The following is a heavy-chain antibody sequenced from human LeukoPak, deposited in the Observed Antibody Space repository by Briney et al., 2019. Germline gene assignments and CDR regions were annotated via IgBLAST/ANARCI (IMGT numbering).Heavy chain of an antibody. CDR2: VRGSEDST. D-gene: IGHD2-8*01. J-gene: IGHJ4*02. CDR1: GFSASNYA. V-gene: IGHV3-23*01. CDR3: AKDGYCTTVTCYGWLDY. Sequence: GGSLRLSCAASGFSASNYAMSWVRLAPGKGLEWVSGVRGSEDSTYYADSVKGRFTVSRDTSRNTLYLQMDSLRAEDTAVYYCAKDGYCTTVTCYGWLDYWGLGTLVTVSS.